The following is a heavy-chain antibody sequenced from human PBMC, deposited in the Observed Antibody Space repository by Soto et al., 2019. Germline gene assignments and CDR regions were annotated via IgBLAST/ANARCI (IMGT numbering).Heavy chain of an antibody. D-gene: IGHD5-18*01. V-gene: IGHV3-30*03. CDR1: GFSFTSYD. Sequence: PGCSLRISCAAAGFSFTSYDMHWVRQAPGKGLEWMALILHDGSAEYYADSVKGRFTISRDNSRRTLYLQMNSLRAEDTAVYYCARSRDGYSFYFYYGMDGWGQGTTVTVS. CDR3: ARSRDGYSFYFYYGMDG. CDR2: ILHDGSAE. J-gene: IGHJ6*02.